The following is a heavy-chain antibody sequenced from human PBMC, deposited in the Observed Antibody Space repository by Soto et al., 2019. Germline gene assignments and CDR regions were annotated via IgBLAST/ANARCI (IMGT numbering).Heavy chain of an antibody. CDR2: IHDSGNT. CDR3: ARARGGDSGDYASLFDR. J-gene: IGHJ5*02. V-gene: IGHV4-30-4*01. CDR1: GGSVSIGDYL. Sequence: SETLSLTCTVFGGSVSIGDYLWSWIRQRPGKGLEWIGYIHDSGNTYYNPSIKSRVTISLDTSKNQFSLKVTSMTAADTAVYFCARARGGDSGDYASLFDRWGQGNLVTVSS. D-gene: IGHD4-17*01.